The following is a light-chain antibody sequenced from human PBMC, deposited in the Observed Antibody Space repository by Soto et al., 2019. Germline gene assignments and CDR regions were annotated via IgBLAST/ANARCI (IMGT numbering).Light chain of an antibody. CDR3: SSYTSSSTLVV. CDR1: SSDVGGYNY. Sequence: QSALTQPASESGSPGQSITISCTGTSSDVGGYNYVSWYQQHPGKAPKLMIYDVSDRPSGVSSRFSGSKSGNTASLTISGLQAEDEADYYCSSYTSSSTLVVFGGGTKLTVL. V-gene: IGLV2-14*03. J-gene: IGLJ2*01. CDR2: DVS.